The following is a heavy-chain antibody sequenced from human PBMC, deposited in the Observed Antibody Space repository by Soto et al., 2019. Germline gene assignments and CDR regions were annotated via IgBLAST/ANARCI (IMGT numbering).Heavy chain of an antibody. CDR1: GGSISSGDYY. J-gene: IGHJ4*02. Sequence: SETLSLTCTVSGGSISSGDYYWSWIRQPPGKGLEWIGYIYYSGSTYYNPSLKSRVTISVDTSKNQFSLKLSSVTAADTAVYYCARTGYTSGWFSGWAQGTLVTVSS. CDR2: IYYSGST. D-gene: IGHD6-19*01. CDR3: ARTGYTSGWFSG. V-gene: IGHV4-30-4*01.